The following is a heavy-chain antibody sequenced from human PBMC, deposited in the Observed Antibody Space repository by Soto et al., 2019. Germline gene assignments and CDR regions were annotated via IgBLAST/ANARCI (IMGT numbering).Heavy chain of an antibody. V-gene: IGHV4-34*01. D-gene: IGHD2-21*01. J-gene: IGHJ3*02. Sequence: QVQLQQWGAGLLKPSETLSLTCAVYGGSFSGYYWSWIRQPPGKGLEWIGEINHSGSTNYNPSLKSRVTISVDTSKNQFSLKLSSVTAADPAVYYCAGLWWGDAFDIWGQGTMVTVSS. CDR1: GGSFSGYY. CDR3: AGLWWGDAFDI. CDR2: INHSGST.